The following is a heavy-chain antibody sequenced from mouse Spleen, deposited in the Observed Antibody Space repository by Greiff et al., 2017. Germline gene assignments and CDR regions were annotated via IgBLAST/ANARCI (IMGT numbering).Heavy chain of an antibody. CDR3: TREGTYYGDLLDY. CDR2: IDPETGGT. Sequence: VQLQQSGAELVRPGASVTLSCKASGYTFTDYEMHWVKQTPVHGLEWIGAIDPETGGTAYNQKFKGKAILTADKSSSTAYMELRSLTSEDSAVYYCTREGTYYGDLLDYWGQGTTLTVSS. J-gene: IGHJ2*01. CDR1: GYTFTDYE. D-gene: IGHD2-13*01. V-gene: IGHV1-15*01.